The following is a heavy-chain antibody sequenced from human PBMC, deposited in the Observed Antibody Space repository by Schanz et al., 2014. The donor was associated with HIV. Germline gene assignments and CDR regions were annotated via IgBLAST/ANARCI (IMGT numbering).Heavy chain of an antibody. CDR2: IYQSGGT. V-gene: IGHV4-34*01. CDR1: GGSFSGHY. J-gene: IGHJ4*02. CDR3: GRGTDDFPPDS. D-gene: IGHD3-3*01. Sequence: QVQVQQTGAGLLKPSETLTLTCVVYGGSFSGHYWSWIRQSPGKGLEWIGEIYQSGGTDYSPSFKSRIPMSRDTSKNQVSLNLRFVTAADTAVYYCGRGTDDFPPDSWGQGTQVIVSS.